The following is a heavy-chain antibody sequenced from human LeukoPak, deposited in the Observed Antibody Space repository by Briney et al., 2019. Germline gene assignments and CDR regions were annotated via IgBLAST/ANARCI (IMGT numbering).Heavy chain of an antibody. V-gene: IGHV4-59*08. CDR2: IYYSGSA. D-gene: IGHD6-13*01. J-gene: IGHJ6*02. CDR1: GGCISSYF. CDR3: AGGQYSSSWTSMDV. Sequence: SETLSLTCAVPGGCISSYFWSWIRQPPGKVLEWIGYIYYSGSANYNPSLKSRVTMSVDTSKKQVSLKLSSVTAADTAVYYCAGGQYSSSWTSMDVWGQGTTVTVSS.